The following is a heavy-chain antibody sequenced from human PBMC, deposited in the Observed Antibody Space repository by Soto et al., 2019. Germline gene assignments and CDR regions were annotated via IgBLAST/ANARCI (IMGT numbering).Heavy chain of an antibody. CDR3: AKDRNYPRDQFHN. CDR2: ISANGQGI. D-gene: IGHD1-7*01. CDR1: GFTFNNYA. Sequence: LRLSCAASGFTFNNYAMSWVRQAPGKGLEWVSAISANGQGIYYADSVKGRFIISRDSSKNTVSLHMDSLTAEDTAVYYCAKDRNYPRDQFHNWGQGTLVTVSS. J-gene: IGHJ4*02. V-gene: IGHV3-23*01.